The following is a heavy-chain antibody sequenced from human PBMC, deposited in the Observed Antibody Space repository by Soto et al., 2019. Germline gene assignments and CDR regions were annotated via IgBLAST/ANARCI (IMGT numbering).Heavy chain of an antibody. CDR3: ARFLWTVGMTLSFANWFDP. Sequence: SETLSLTCTVSGGSISSSSYYWGWIRQPPGKGLEWIGSIYYSGSTYYNPSLKSRVTISVDTSKNQFSLKLSFVTATVTAVYSCARFLWTVGMTLSFANWFDPWGQGTLVTVSS. CDR2: IYYSGST. J-gene: IGHJ5*02. D-gene: IGHD1-1*01. V-gene: IGHV4-39*01. CDR1: GGSISSSSYY.